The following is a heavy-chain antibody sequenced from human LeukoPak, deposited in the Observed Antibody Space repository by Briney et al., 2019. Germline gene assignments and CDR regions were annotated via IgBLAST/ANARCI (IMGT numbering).Heavy chain of an antibody. D-gene: IGHD4-23*01. CDR1: GGSISSYY. Sequence: KPSETLSLTCTVSGGSISSYYWSWIRQPPGKGLEWIGYIYYSGSTNYNPSLKSRVTISVDTSKNQFSLKLSSVTAADTAVYYYARGLLGQGGNVYYYYMEDWGKGTTVTVSS. V-gene: IGHV4-59*01. CDR3: ARGLLGQGGNVYYYYMED. J-gene: IGHJ6*03. CDR2: IYYSGST.